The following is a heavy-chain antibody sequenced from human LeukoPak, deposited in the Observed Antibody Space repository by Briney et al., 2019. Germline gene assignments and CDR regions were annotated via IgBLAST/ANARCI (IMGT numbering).Heavy chain of an antibody. Sequence: GGSLRLSCAASGFTFSSYEMNWVRQAPGKGLEWVSYISSSGSTIYYADSVKGRFTISRGNAKDSLYLQMNSLRAEDTAVYYCARVSDFWSGPHFDYWGQGTLVTVSS. V-gene: IGHV3-48*03. CDR2: ISSSGSTI. D-gene: IGHD3-3*01. J-gene: IGHJ4*02. CDR3: ARVSDFWSGPHFDY. CDR1: GFTFSSYE.